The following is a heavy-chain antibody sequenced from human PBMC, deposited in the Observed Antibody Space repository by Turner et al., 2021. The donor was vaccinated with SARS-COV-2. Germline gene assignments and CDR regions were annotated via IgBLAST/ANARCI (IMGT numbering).Heavy chain of an antibody. CDR3: ARWRGDEHLYAFDI. J-gene: IGHJ3*02. CDR2: IYHSENT. D-gene: IGHD3-16*01. CDR1: GGSISSSNW. V-gene: IGHV4-4*02. Sequence: QVQLQESGPGLVKPSGALSLTCAVSGGSISSSNWGSWVGQPPGKGLEWIGKIYHSENTNYNPSLKSRVTITLDKSKIQFSLKLSSVTAADTAVFYCARWRGDEHLYAFDIWGQGTMVTISS.